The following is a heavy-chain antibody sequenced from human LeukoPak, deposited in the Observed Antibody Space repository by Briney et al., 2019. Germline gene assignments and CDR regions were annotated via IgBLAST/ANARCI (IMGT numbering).Heavy chain of an antibody. CDR1: GITFSSCH. J-gene: IGHJ3*02. V-gene: IGHV3-48*02. CDR2: ISTTSEI. CDR3: ATDSEWAFNI. Sequence: GGSLRLSCAVSGITFSSCHMNWVRQAPGKGLEWGSYISTTSEIYYADSVKGRFTISRDNAKNSLYLQMNGLTDEDTAVYYCATDSEWAFNIWGQGTMVTVSS. D-gene: IGHD3-3*01.